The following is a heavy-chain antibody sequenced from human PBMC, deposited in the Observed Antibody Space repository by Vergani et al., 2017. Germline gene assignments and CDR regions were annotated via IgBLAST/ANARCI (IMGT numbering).Heavy chain of an antibody. D-gene: IGHD2-15*01. CDR2: IYPGDSDT. Sequence: EVQLVQSGAEVKKPGESLKISCKGSGYSFTSYWIGWVRQMPGKGLECMGIIYPGDSDTRYSPSFQGQVTISADKSISTAYLQWSSLKASDTAMYYCARHRGWGLVVVAATPWYYYYGMDVWGQGTTVTVSS. V-gene: IGHV5-51*01. CDR1: GYSFTSYW. CDR3: ARHRGWGLVVVAATPWYYYYGMDV. J-gene: IGHJ6*02.